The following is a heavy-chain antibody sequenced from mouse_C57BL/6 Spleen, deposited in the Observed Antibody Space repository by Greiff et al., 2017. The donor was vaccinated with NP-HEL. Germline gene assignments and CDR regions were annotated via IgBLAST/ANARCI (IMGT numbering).Heavy chain of an antibody. CDR2: IHPNSGST. CDR1: GYTFTSYW. Sequence: QVQLKQPGAELVKPGASVKLSCKASGYTFTSYWMHWVKQRPGQGLEWIGMIHPNSGSTNYNEKFKSKATLTVDKSSSTAYMQLSSLTSEDSAVYYCARGGGLLDYWGQGTTLTVSS. V-gene: IGHV1-64*01. D-gene: IGHD2-2*01. CDR3: ARGGGLLDY. J-gene: IGHJ2*01.